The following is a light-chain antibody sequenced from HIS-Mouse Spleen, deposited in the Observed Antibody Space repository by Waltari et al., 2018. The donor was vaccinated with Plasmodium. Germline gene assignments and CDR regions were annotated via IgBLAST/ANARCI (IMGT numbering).Light chain of an antibody. CDR2: EVS. Sequence: QSALTQPPSASGSPGPSVPISCTGTSRDVGGYNYLSWYQQHPGKAPKLMIYEVSKRPSGVPDRFSGSKSGNTASLTVSGLQAEDEADYYCSSYAGSNNLVFGGGTKLTVL. CDR1: SRDVGGYNY. V-gene: IGLV2-8*01. CDR3: SSYAGSNNLV. J-gene: IGLJ2*01.